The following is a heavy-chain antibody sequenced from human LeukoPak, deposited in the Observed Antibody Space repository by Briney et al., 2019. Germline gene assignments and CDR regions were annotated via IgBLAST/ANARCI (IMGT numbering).Heavy chain of an antibody. CDR2: ISSSGSTI. V-gene: IGHV3-48*03. CDR3: ARSPDIVVVPAAIPDAFDI. CDR1: GFTFSSCE. J-gene: IGHJ3*02. Sequence: GGSLRLSCAASGFTFSSCEMNWARQAPGKGLEWVSYISSSGSTIYYADSVKGRFTISRDNAKNSLYLQMNSLRAEDTAVYYCARSPDIVVVPAAIPDAFDIWGQGTMVTVSS. D-gene: IGHD2-2*02.